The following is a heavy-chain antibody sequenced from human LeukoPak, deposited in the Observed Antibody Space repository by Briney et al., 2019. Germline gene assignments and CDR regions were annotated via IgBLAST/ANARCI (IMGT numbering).Heavy chain of an antibody. CDR3: ARDPTPMVLPFDY. D-gene: IGHD5-18*01. V-gene: IGHV4-39*07. CDR2: IYYSGST. CDR1: GGSISGSSYY. Sequence: SETLSLTCTVSGGSISGSSYYWGWIRQPPGKGLEWIGSIYYSGSTYYKPSLKSRVTISVDKAKNQFSLKLTSVTAADTAVYYCARDPTPMVLPFDYWGQGTLVTVSS. J-gene: IGHJ4*02.